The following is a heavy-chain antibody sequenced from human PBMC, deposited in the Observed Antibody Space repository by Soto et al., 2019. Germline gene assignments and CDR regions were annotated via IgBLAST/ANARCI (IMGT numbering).Heavy chain of an antibody. J-gene: IGHJ5*02. V-gene: IGHV1-8*01. Sequence: QVQLVQSGAEVKKPGASVKVSCKASGYTFTSYDINWVRQATGQGREWMGWMNPNSGNTGYAQKFQGRFTMTSNTSISTAYRELRSLRSEDTAVYYCARGGSPIRSSRQLCSWFDPWGQGTLVTVSS. CDR2: MNPNSGNT. CDR1: GYTFTSYD. CDR3: ARGGSPIRSSRQLCSWFDP. D-gene: IGHD6-13*01.